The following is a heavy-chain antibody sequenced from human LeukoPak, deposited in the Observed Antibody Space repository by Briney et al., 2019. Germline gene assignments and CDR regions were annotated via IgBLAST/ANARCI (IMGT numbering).Heavy chain of an antibody. CDR3: AKSPPSSRWYYCYFDL. CDR2: ISAYNGNT. V-gene: IGHV1-18*01. D-gene: IGHD6-13*01. Sequence: ASVKVSCKASGYTFTSYGISWVRQAPGQGLEWMGWISAYNGNTNYAQKLQGRVTMTTDTSTSTACMELRSLRSADTAVYYCAKSPPSSRWYYCYFDLWGRGTLVTVSS. J-gene: IGHJ2*01. CDR1: GYTFTSYG.